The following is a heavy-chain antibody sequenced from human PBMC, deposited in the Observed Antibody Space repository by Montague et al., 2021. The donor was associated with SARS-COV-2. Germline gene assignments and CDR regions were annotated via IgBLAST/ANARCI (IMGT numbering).Heavy chain of an antibody. CDR1: GFTFSSYA. J-gene: IGHJ3*02. CDR2: ISYDGSNK. CDR3: ATELELSAFDI. D-gene: IGHD1-7*01. Sequence: SLRLSCAASGFTFSSYAMHWVRQAPGKGLEWVAVISYDGSNKYYVDSVKGRFTISRDNSKNTLYLQMNSLRAEDTAVYYCATELELSAFDIWGQGTMATVS. V-gene: IGHV3-30*04.